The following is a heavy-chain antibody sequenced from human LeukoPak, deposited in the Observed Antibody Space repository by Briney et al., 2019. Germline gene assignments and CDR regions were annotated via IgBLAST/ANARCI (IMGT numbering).Heavy chain of an antibody. Sequence: GGSLRPSCAASGFTFSDYSMNWVRQAPGKGLEWVASVNTVSSYIYYADSMRGRFTISKDNAKNSLFLQMNSLRAEDTAVYYCARLRRNSDRSDFFYYYDHWGQGTLVTVSS. V-gene: IGHV3-21*01. CDR2: VNTVSSYI. CDR1: GFTFSDYS. D-gene: IGHD3-22*01. J-gene: IGHJ4*02. CDR3: ARLRRNSDRSDFFYYYDH.